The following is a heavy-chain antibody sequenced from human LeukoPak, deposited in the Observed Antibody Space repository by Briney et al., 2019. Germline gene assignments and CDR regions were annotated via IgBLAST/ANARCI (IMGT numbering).Heavy chain of an antibody. D-gene: IGHD5-24*01. CDR1: GYIFINDG. Sequence: ASVKVSCKASGYIFINDGISWVRQAPGQGLEWMGWISVYNGNTDDVKKLQGRFTMATDTSTSTAYMELRSLRSDDTAVYYCARLQFGGSTPRYYYYYMDFWGKGTTVTVS. J-gene: IGHJ6*03. V-gene: IGHV1-18*01. CDR2: ISVYNGNT. CDR3: ARLQFGGSTPRYYYYYMDF.